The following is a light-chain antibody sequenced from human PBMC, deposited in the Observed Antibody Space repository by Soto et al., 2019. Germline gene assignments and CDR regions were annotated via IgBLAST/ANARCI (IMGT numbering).Light chain of an antibody. CDR3: QQYGSSPPIT. J-gene: IGKJ5*01. Sequence: EIVLTQSPGTLSLSPGERATLSCRASQSVSSSYLAWYQQKPGQAPRLLIYGASNRAAGVPDRFSSSGSGTDFTLTINRLEPEDFALYYCQQYGSSPPITFGQGTRLEIK. CDR1: QSVSSSY. CDR2: GAS. V-gene: IGKV3-20*01.